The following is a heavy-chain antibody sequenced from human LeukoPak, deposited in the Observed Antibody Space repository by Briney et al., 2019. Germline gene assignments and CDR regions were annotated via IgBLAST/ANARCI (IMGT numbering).Heavy chain of an antibody. V-gene: IGHV3-74*01. CDR3: ARDRYSGSYSDY. CDR2: INSDGSST. Sequence: GGSLRLSCAASVFIFSTNWMHWVRQAPGKGLVWVSRINSDGSSTSYADSVKGRFTISRDNAKNTLYLQMNSLRAEDTAVYYCARDRYSGSYSDYWGQGTLVTVSS. D-gene: IGHD1-26*01. J-gene: IGHJ4*02. CDR1: VFIFSTNW.